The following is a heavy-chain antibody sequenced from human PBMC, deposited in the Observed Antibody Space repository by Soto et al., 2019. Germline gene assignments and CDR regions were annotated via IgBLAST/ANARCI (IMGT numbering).Heavy chain of an antibody. CDR3: AKDSDTKRGPDY. CDR1: GFRLGNYA. V-gene: IGHV3-23*01. J-gene: IGHJ4*02. D-gene: IGHD3-10*01. CDR2: ISGSADKT. Sequence: EVQLLESGGGLVQPGGPLGLPCKPSGFRLGNYAINWAPGPPGKGLGWVSGISGSADKTFYADSVKGRFTISRDNSKSTLYLQMNSLRAEDTALYYCAKDSDTKRGPDYWGQGTLVTVSS.